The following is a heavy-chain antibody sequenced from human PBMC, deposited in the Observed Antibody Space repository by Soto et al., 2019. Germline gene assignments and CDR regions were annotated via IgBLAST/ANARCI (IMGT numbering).Heavy chain of an antibody. Sequence: QVQLVQSGAEVKKPGSSVKVSCKASGGTFSSYTISWVRQAPGQGLEWMGRIIPILGIANYAQKFQGRVTNTADKSTRTDYMEKMRLKTKETAVYYCPRGRMRRGVYTHRWLDPCSQGTLVTVSS. D-gene: IGHD3-10*01. CDR1: GGTFSSYT. CDR3: PRGRMRRGVYTHRWLDP. CDR2: IIPILGIA. J-gene: IGHJ5*02. V-gene: IGHV1-69*02.